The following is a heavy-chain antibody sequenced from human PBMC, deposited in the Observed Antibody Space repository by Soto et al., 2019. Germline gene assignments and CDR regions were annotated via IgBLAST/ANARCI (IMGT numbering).Heavy chain of an antibody. J-gene: IGHJ6*02. CDR3: AREIAVVPAYYYYGMDV. CDR1: GGSISSGDYY. CDR2: IYHSGST. D-gene: IGHD2-2*01. Sequence: SETLSLTCTVSGGSISSGDYYWSWIRQPPGKGLEWIGYIYHSGSTYYNPSLKSRVTISVDTSKNQFSLKLSSVTAADTAVYYCAREIAVVPAYYYYGMDVWGQGTTVT. V-gene: IGHV4-30-4*01.